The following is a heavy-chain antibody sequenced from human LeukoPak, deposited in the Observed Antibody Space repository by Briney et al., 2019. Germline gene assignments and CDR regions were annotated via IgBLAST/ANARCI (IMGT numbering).Heavy chain of an antibody. Sequence: ASVKVSCKASGGTFSSYAISWVRQAPGQGLEWMGGIIPIFGTANYAQKLQGRVTMTTDTSTSTAYMELRSLRSDDTAVYYCAAGPLGYCSSTSCYFAGNYGMDVWGQGTTVTVSS. V-gene: IGHV1-69*05. CDR3: AAGPLGYCSSTSCYFAGNYGMDV. D-gene: IGHD2-2*01. J-gene: IGHJ6*02. CDR2: IIPIFGTA. CDR1: GGTFSSYA.